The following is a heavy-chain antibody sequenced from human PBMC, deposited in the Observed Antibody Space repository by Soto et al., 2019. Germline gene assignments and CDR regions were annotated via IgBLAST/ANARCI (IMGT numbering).Heavy chain of an antibody. CDR2: ISYEGSNK. J-gene: IGHJ4*02. V-gene: IGHV3-30-3*01. CDR3: ARATMIVVVINDFDY. D-gene: IGHD3-22*01. Sequence: VQLFESGGGLVQPGGSLRLSCGASGFTFSSYAMHWVRQAPGKGLEWVSVISYEGSNKYYADSGTGRFNISRDNSKNTLYLHMNSMRAEDTAVYYCARATMIVVVINDFDYWGQGTLVTVSS. CDR1: GFTFSSYA.